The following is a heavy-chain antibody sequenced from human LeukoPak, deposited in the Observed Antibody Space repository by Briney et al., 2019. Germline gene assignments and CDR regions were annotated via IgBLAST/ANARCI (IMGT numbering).Heavy chain of an antibody. D-gene: IGHD2-2*01. CDR1: GYSISSGYY. Sequence: SETLSLTCAVSGYSISSGYYWGWIRQPPGKGLEWIGSIYYSGSTYYNPSLKSRVTISVDTSKNQFSLKLSSVTAADTAVYYCARPYCSSTSCFRYYFDYWGQGTLVTVSS. CDR3: ARPYCSSTSCFRYYFDY. V-gene: IGHV4-38-2*01. CDR2: IYYSGST. J-gene: IGHJ4*02.